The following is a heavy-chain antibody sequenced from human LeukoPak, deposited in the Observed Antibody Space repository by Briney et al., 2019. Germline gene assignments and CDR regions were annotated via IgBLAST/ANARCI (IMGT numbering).Heavy chain of an antibody. J-gene: IGHJ4*02. V-gene: IGHV3-33*01. CDR2: IWYDGSNK. CDR3: ARDLDDYFDY. CDR1: GFTFNTYG. Sequence: GGSLRLSCGASGFTFNTYGMNWVRLAPGKGLEWVAVIWYDGSNKYYADSVKGRFIVSRDNSKNTLYLQVNSLRVEDTAVYYCARDLDDYFDYWGQGTLVTVSP.